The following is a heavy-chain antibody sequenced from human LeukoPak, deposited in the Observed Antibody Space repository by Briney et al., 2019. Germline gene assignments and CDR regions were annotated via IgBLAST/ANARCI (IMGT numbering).Heavy chain of an antibody. CDR3: ARHVTISGPYDASDI. Sequence: SETLSLTCTVSGGXISSNNYYWAWIRQPPGKGLEWVGSIFYSGTTYYNPSLKSRVTISVDTSKNQFSLKLSSVTAADTAVYYCARHVTISGPYDASDIWGQGTMVTVSP. CDR1: GGXISSNNYY. CDR2: IFYSGTT. V-gene: IGHV4-39*01. J-gene: IGHJ3*02. D-gene: IGHD5-24*01.